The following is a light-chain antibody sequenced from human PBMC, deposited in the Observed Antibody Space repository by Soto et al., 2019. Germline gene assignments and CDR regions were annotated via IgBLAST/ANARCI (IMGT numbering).Light chain of an antibody. CDR1: QSVLYSSSNKNY. Sequence: IVMTQSPDSLAVSLGERATINCKSSQSVLYSSSNKNYLAWYQQKPGQPPKLLISWASTRESGVPDRFSGSGSGTDFTLTVSSLQAEDVAVYYCQQYYATPYTFGQGTKLEI. J-gene: IGKJ2*01. CDR3: QQYYATPYT. CDR2: WAS. V-gene: IGKV4-1*01.